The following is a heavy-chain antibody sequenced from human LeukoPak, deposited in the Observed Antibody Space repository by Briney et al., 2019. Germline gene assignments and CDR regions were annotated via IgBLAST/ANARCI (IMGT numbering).Heavy chain of an antibody. CDR3: AKPRDIDSWAFDV. CDR1: GFTFSSYT. Sequence: PGRSLRLSCAASGFTFSSYTMHWVRQAPGKGLEWVAGISYDGRNKYYADSVKGRFTISRDNSKNTLNLQMNSLRTEDTAVYYCAKPRDIDSWAFDVWGQGTMVTVS. J-gene: IGHJ3*01. D-gene: IGHD2-15*01. CDR2: ISYDGRNK. V-gene: IGHV3-30*18.